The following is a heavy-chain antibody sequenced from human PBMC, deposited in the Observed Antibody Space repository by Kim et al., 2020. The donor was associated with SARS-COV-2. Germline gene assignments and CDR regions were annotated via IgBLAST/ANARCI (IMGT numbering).Heavy chain of an antibody. CDR3: TKCFGEWN. V-gene: IGHV3-15*01. Sequence: TIDYAAPVKGRFTISRDESKNTLYLQMNSLKTEDTAIYYCTKCFGEWNWGQGTLVTVSS. D-gene: IGHD3-10*01. CDR2: TI. J-gene: IGHJ4*02.